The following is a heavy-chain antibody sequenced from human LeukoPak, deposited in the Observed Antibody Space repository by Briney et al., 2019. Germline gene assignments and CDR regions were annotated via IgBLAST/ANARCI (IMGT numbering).Heavy chain of an antibody. CDR2: IFYSGDT. CDR3: EGADREEAYNHRIDY. D-gene: IGHD1-1*01. Sequence: PSETLSLTCTVSVGSISSSSYSWGWIRQSPGQGLEWIGSIFYSGDTYYNPSLKSRVTISVDTSKNQFSLKVTSVTAADTAVYYCEGADREEAYNHRIDYWGQGTLVTVSS. CDR1: VGSISSSSYS. J-gene: IGHJ4*02. V-gene: IGHV4-39*01.